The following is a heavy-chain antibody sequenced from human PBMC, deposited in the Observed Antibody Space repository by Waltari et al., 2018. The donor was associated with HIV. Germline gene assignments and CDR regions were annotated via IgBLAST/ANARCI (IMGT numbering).Heavy chain of an antibody. CDR1: GGTFSSNT. D-gene: IGHD6-13*01. J-gene: IGHJ5*02. Sequence: QVQLVQSGAEVTKPGASVKVSCTASGGTFSSNTISWVRQAPGQGIECMGGIIPIFGTANYAQKFQGKVTITADESTSTAYMELSSLRSEDTAVYYCARDQDGSWAEEFDPWGQGTLVTVSS. V-gene: IGHV1-69*01. CDR3: ARDQDGSWAEEFDP. CDR2: IIPIFGTA.